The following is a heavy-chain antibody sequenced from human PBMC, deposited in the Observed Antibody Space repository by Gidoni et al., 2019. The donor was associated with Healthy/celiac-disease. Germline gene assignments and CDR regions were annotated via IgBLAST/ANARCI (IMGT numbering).Heavy chain of an antibody. D-gene: IGHD1-26*01. CDR3: ARAVGYSGSYYYY. CDR2: IIPIFGKA. V-gene: IGHV1-69*01. J-gene: IGHJ4*02. CDR1: GGHFSSYA. Sequence: QVQLVQSVAEVKKPGSSVKVSCKAPGGHFSSYAISWVRQAPGQGREWMGGIIPIFGKANYAQKFKGRVTIIADESTSTAYMELSSLRSEDTAVYYCARAVGYSGSYYYYWGQGTLVTVSS.